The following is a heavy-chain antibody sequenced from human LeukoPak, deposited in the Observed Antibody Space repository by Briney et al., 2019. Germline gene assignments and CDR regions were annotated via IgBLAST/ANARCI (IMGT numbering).Heavy chain of an antibody. CDR3: ARHPHMYCSSTSCYTGYYYYMDV. J-gene: IGHJ6*03. CDR1: GGSISSYY. D-gene: IGHD2-2*02. Sequence: PSETLSLTCTVSGGSISSYYWSWIRQPPGKGLEWIGEINHSGSTNYNPSLKSRVTISVDTSKNQFSLKLSSVTAADTAVYYCARHPHMYCSSTSCYTGYYYYMDVWGKGTTVTISS. V-gene: IGHV4-34*01. CDR2: INHSGST.